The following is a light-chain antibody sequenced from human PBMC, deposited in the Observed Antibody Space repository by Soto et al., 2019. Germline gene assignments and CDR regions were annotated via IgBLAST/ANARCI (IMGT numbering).Light chain of an antibody. V-gene: IGKV1-39*01. CDR2: AAS. J-gene: IGKJ1*01. Sequence: DIQVTQSPSSLYASVGDRNTITCRTSQNINTYLNWYQQNPGKVPKLLISAASNLQSGVPSRFSGSGSGTEFSLTITSLQAEDFATYYCQQTDDNPRTFGQGTKVDIK. CDR3: QQTDDNPRT. CDR1: QNINTY.